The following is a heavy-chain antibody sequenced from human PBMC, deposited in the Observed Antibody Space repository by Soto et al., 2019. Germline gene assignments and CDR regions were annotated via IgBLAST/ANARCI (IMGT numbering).Heavy chain of an antibody. CDR1: GYSFTSYW. Sequence: GESLKISCKGSGYSFTSYWISWVRQMPGKGLEWMGRIDPSDSYTNYSPSFQGHVTISADKSISTAYLQWSSLKASDTAMYYCARLPLFMEEEGYYYYGMDVWGQGTTVTVSS. CDR2: IDPSDSYT. D-gene: IGHD1-1*01. CDR3: ARLPLFMEEEGYYYYGMDV. V-gene: IGHV5-10-1*01. J-gene: IGHJ6*02.